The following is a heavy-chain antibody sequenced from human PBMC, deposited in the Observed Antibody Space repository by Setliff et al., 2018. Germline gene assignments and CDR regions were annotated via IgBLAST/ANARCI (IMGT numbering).Heavy chain of an antibody. Sequence: LRLSCAASGFTFSSYGMHWVRQAPGKGLEWVAVISYDGSNKYYADSVKGRFTISRDNSKNTLYLQMNSLRAEDTAVYYCAKGRLGGHHGWFDPWGQGTLVTVSS. CDR3: AKGRLGGHHGWFDP. CDR2: ISYDGSNK. CDR1: GFTFSSYG. J-gene: IGHJ5*02. D-gene: IGHD3-16*01. V-gene: IGHV3-30*18.